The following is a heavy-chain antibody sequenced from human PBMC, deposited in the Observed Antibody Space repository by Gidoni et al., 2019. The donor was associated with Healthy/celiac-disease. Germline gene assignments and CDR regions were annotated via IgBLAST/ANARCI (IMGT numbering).Heavy chain of an antibody. CDR3: ARDNGGLDY. CDR2: IYYSGST. CDR1: GGSISSYY. Sequence: QVQLQESGPGLVKPSETLSLTCTVSGGSISSYYWSWIRQPPGKGLEWIGYIYYSGSTNYNPSLKSRVTISVDTSKNQFSLKLSSVTAADTAVYYCARDNGGLDYWGQGTLVTVSS. V-gene: IGHV4-59*01. D-gene: IGHD2-8*01. J-gene: IGHJ4*02.